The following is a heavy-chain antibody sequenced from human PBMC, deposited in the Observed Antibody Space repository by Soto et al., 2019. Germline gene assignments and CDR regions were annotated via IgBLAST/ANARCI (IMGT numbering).Heavy chain of an antibody. J-gene: IGHJ4*02. V-gene: IGHV4-39*01. Sequence: SSETLSLTCTVSGGSISSSSYYWGWIRQPPGKGLEWIGSIYYSGSTYYNPSLKSRVTISVDTSKNQFSLKLSSVTAADTAVYYCASPGGSYSLFDYWGQGTLVTVSS. D-gene: IGHD1-26*01. CDR2: IYYSGST. CDR1: GGSISSSSYY. CDR3: ASPGGSYSLFDY.